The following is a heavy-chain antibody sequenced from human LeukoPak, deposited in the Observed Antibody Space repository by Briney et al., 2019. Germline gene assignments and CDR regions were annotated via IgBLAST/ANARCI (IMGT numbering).Heavy chain of an antibody. V-gene: IGHV4-39*01. CDR3: ARLNFHGSSSQSRSVDY. Sequence: SETLSLTCTVSGGSISSSSYYWGWIRQPPGKGLEWIGSIYYSGSTYYNPSLKSRVTISVDTSKNQFSLKLNSVTAADTAVYYCARLNFHGSSSQSRSVDYWGQGTLVTVSS. D-gene: IGHD6-13*01. CDR1: GGSISSSSYY. CDR2: IYYSGST. J-gene: IGHJ4*02.